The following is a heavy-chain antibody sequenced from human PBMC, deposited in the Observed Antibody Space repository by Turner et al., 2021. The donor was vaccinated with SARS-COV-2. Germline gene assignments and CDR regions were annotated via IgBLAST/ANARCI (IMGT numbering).Heavy chain of an antibody. CDR3: AKGIAAAGTMGS. J-gene: IGHJ5*02. CDR2: ISYDGSNK. Sequence: QVQLVESGGGVVQPGRSLSLSCAASGFTFSSYGMHWVRQAPGKGLEWVAFISYDGSNKYYADSVKGRFTISRDNSKNTLYLQMTSLRAEDTAVYYCAKGIAAAGTMGSWGQGTLVTVSS. CDR1: GFTFSSYG. V-gene: IGHV3-30*18. D-gene: IGHD6-13*01.